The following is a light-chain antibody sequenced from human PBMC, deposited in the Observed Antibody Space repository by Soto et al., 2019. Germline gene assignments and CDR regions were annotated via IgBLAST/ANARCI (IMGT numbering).Light chain of an antibody. V-gene: IGKV1-5*03. CDR1: QRINRG. J-gene: IGKJ4*01. Sequence: DIQVPQSPSTLSASVGDRVTITCRASQRINRGWAWYQQTPGKAPKLLIYKASSLESGVPSRFSGSGSGTEFTLTISSLQPDDFATYYCQQYDSFSLTFGGGTKVEFK. CDR3: QQYDSFSLT. CDR2: KAS.